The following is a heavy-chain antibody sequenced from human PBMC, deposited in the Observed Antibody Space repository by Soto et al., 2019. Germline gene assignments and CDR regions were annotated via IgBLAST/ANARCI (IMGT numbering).Heavy chain of an antibody. CDR1: GYTFTGYY. CDR2: INPNSGDT. V-gene: IGHV1-2*02. Sequence: ASVKVSGKASGYTFTGYYVHWVRQAPGQGLEWMGWINPNSGDTYLAQRFQGRVTMNRDTSIGTAYMELRGLTSDDTAEYYCAKGGAIVAAGTRVYLYYAMDAGGQGTTVTVSS. CDR3: AKGGAIVAAGTRVYLYYAMDA. D-gene: IGHD1-26*01. J-gene: IGHJ6*02.